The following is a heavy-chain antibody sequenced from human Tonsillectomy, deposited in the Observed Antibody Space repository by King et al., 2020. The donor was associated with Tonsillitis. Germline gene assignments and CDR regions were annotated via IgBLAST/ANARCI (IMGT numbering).Heavy chain of an antibody. Sequence: QLQESGPGLVKPSETLSLTCTVSGGSISSYYWSWIRQPPGKGLEWIGYIYYSGSTNYNPSLKSRVTISVDTSKNQFSLKLSSVTAADTAVYYCARAQVVAARATFYYGMDVWGQGTTVTASS. D-gene: IGHD2-15*01. CDR1: GGSISSYY. V-gene: IGHV4-59*01. CDR3: ARAQVVAARATFYYGMDV. CDR2: IYYSGST. J-gene: IGHJ6*02.